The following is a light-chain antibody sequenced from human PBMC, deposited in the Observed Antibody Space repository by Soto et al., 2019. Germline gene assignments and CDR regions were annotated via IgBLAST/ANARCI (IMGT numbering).Light chain of an antibody. Sequence: QSVLTQPPSVSGAPGQRGTISCTGSRSNIGAGYAVHWYQQLPGTAPKLLIYDNTNRPSGVPDRFSASESGTSASLAITGLQSEDEADYYCQSYDTSLRASVFGGGTKLTVL. J-gene: IGLJ2*01. CDR2: DNT. V-gene: IGLV1-40*01. CDR1: RSNIGAGYA. CDR3: QSYDTSLRASV.